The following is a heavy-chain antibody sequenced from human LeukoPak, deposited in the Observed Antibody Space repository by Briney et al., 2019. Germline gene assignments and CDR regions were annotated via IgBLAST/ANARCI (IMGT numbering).Heavy chain of an antibody. D-gene: IGHD1-1*01. V-gene: IGHV4-59*08. J-gene: IGHJ2*01. CDR2: IYYSGST. CDR3: ARLGTDFYWYFDL. Sequence: SETLSLTCSGSGGSISSYYWSWIRQPPGKGLEWIGFIYYSGSTNYSPSLKSRVTMSVDTSKNQFSLRLSTVTAADTALYYCARLGTDFYWYFDLWGRGTLVTVSS. CDR1: GGSISSYY.